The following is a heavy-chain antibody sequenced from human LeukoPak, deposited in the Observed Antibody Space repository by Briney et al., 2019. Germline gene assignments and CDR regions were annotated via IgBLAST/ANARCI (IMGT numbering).Heavy chain of an antibody. CDR3: ARDVCGGDCGAFDI. J-gene: IGHJ3*02. Sequence: GGSLRLSCAASGITFSTYAMNWVRQAPGKGLEWVSVISGSAASTSYADSVKGRFTISRDNSRNTLYLQMNNLRAEDTAVYYCARDVCGGDCGAFDIWGQGTMVTVSS. D-gene: IGHD2-21*02. CDR2: ISGSAAST. CDR1: GITFSTYA. V-gene: IGHV3-23*01.